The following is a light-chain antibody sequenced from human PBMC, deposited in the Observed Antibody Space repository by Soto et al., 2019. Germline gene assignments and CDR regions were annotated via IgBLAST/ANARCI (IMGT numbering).Light chain of an antibody. CDR1: QSISSW. CDR3: QQYNSYPVT. V-gene: IGKV1-5*03. CDR2: KAS. Sequence: DIQMTQSPSTLSASVGDRVTITCRASQSISSWLAWYQQKPGKAPNLLIYKASSLESGVPSRFSGSGSGTEFTLTISSLQLDDFATYYCQQYNSYPVTFGQGTKLEIK. J-gene: IGKJ2*01.